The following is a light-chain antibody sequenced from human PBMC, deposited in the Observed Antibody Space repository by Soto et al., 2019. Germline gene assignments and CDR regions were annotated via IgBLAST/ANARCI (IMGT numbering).Light chain of an antibody. V-gene: IGKV1-8*01. J-gene: IGKJ1*01. CDR1: QGISSY. CDR2: AAS. CDR3: QRYYSYPRT. Sequence: AIRMTQSPSSLSASTGDRVTITCRASQGISSYSAWYQQKPGKAPKLLIYAASTLQSGVPSRFSGSGSGTDFTLTISCLQSEDFATYYCQRYYSYPRTFGQGTKVDIK.